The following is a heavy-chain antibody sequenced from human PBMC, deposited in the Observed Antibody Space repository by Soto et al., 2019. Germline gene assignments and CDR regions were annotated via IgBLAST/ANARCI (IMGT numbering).Heavy chain of an antibody. D-gene: IGHD6-19*01. V-gene: IGHV4-59*01. CDR1: GVAIIGSY. CDR3: ARSVAVPGAHIDY. Sequence: SETLSRTCSVSGVAIIGSYWSWIRQSPGKGLEWLGYVYYTGSTNYSPSLRSRVSISVDTSKNEFSLRLSSVTAADTAVYFCARSVAVPGAHIDYWGQGTQVTVSS. J-gene: IGHJ4*02. CDR2: VYYTGST.